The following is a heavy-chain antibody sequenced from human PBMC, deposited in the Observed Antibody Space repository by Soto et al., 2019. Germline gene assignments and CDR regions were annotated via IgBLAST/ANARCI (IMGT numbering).Heavy chain of an antibody. CDR3: ANRQAYDFWSGYYGAFDI. V-gene: IGHV3-23*01. J-gene: IGHJ3*02. Sequence: PGGSLRLSCAASGFTFSSYAMSWVRQAPGKGLEWVSAISGSGGSTYYADSVKGRFTISRDNSKNTLYLQMNSLRAEDTAVYYCANRQAYDFWSGYYGAFDIWGQGTMVTVSS. CDR1: GFTFSSYA. D-gene: IGHD3-3*01. CDR2: ISGSGGST.